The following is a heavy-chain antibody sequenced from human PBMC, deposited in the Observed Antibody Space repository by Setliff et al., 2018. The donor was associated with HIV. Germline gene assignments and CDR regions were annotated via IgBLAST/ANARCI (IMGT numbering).Heavy chain of an antibody. CDR3: AREAGTGYSGSGSFYQRYFDR. D-gene: IGHD3-10*01. Sequence: PSETLSLTCAVYGGSLSGYYWSWVRQSPGRGLEWIGELNHGGNTNFNPSLKSRLIISVDTSKSKFSLKLTSVTAADTALYYCAREAGTGYSGSGSFYQRYFDRWGRGTLVTVSS. J-gene: IGHJ2*01. CDR2: LNHGGNT. V-gene: IGHV4-34*01. CDR1: GGSLSGYY.